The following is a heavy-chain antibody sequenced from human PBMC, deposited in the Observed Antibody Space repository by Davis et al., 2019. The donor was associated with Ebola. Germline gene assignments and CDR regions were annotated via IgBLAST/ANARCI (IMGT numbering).Heavy chain of an antibody. D-gene: IGHD2-21*02. J-gene: IGHJ6*04. V-gene: IGHV1-3*01. CDR2: INAGNGNT. CDR3: ARDGAVVTAINYYYYYGMDV. CDR1: GYTFTSYT. Sequence: ASVKVSCKASGYTFTSYTLHWVRQAPGQRLEWMGWINAGNGNTKYSQKFQGRVTITRDTSASTAYMELSSLRSEDTAVYYCARDGAVVTAINYYYYYGMDVWGKGTTVTVSS.